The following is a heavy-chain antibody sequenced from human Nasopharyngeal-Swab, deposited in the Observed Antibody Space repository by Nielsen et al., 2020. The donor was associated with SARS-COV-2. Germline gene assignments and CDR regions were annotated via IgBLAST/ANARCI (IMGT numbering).Heavy chain of an antibody. CDR2: ISAYNGNT. CDR1: GGTFSSYA. V-gene: IGHV1-18*01. CDR3: ARDQSTVTVYYYYGMDV. D-gene: IGHD4-17*01. J-gene: IGHJ6*02. Sequence: ASVKVSCKASGGTFSSYAISWVRQAPGQGLEWMGWISAYNGNTNYAQKLQGRVTMTTDTSTSTAYMELRSLRSDDTAVYYCARDQSTVTVYYYYGMDVWGQGTTVTVSS.